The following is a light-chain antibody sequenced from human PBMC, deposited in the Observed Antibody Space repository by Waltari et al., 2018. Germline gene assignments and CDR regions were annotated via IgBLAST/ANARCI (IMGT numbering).Light chain of an antibody. CDR1: QSGGDN. J-gene: IGKJ2*01. Sequence: EIVMTQSPATLSVSPGETATLSCRASQSGGDNLAWYQRKPGQAPRLLLFGASTRATGTPARFSGSGSGTEFTLTISSLQSEDFATYYCQQYFAWPPVHTFGQGTTLEIK. CDR2: GAS. CDR3: QQYFAWPPVHT. V-gene: IGKV3-15*01.